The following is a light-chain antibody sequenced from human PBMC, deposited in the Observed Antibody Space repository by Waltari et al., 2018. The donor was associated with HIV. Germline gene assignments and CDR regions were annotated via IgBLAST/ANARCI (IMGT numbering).Light chain of an antibody. Sequence: QSVMTQQPSASGTPGQRVTTCWSGHSSNLGRNPVGWYQQLPGAAPKLLIYSSSQRPPGVPDRLSGSKSGTSASLAISGLQSEDEAHYYCASWDDSLNGRLVFGGGTKLTVL. V-gene: IGLV1-44*01. CDR3: ASWDDSLNGRLV. CDR2: SSS. J-gene: IGLJ2*01. CDR1: SSNLGRNP.